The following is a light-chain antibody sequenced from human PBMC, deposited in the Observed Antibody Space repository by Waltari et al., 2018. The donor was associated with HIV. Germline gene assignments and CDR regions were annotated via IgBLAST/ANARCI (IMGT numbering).Light chain of an antibody. CDR2: KAS. Sequence: DIQVTQSPSTRSASVGDRITITCRTTQGIYNWLAWYQQKPGKAPKLLIYKASRLESGVPSRFSCGGSGTEFTLTISSLQPEDFATYYCQQYKSDYMYAFGLGTKLEIK. CDR3: QQYKSDYMYA. V-gene: IGKV1-5*03. J-gene: IGKJ2*01. CDR1: QGIYNW.